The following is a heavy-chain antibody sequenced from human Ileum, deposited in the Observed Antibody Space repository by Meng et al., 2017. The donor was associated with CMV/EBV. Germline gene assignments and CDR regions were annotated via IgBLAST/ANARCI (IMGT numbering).Heavy chain of an antibody. J-gene: IGHJ4*02. CDR1: GFTFSDYY. CDR2: ISGSGGST. D-gene: IGHD1-26*01. Sequence: GESLKISCAASGFTFSDYYMNWVRQAPGKGLEWVSAISGSGGSTYYADSVKGRFTISRDNSKNTLYLQMNSLRAEDTAVYYCAKPLVGATNYFDYWGQGTLVTVSS. CDR3: AKPLVGATNYFDY. V-gene: IGHV3-23*01.